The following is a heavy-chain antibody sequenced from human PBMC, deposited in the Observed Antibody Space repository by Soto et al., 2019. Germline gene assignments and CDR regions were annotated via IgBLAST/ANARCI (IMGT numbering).Heavy chain of an antibody. V-gene: IGHV3-11*01. CDR1: GFTFTDHY. J-gene: IGHJ4*02. CDR2: INRGGSNI. Sequence: QVQLVESGGGLVKPGGSLRLSCTASGFTFTDHYMTWIRQAPGKGLEWVSYINRGGSNIYYADSVRGRFTISRHNAKNSVYLQMSSLRAEDTAIYYCARDIRGANWGQGTLVIVSS. CDR3: ARDIRGAN. D-gene: IGHD3-10*01.